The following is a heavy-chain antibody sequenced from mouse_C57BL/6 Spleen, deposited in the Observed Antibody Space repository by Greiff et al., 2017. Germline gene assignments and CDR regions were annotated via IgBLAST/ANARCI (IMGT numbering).Heavy chain of an antibody. CDR3: ASGGTTVVDGYYAMDD. J-gene: IGHJ4*01. CDR2: INPYNGGT. V-gene: IGHV1-19*01. D-gene: IGHD1-1*01. CDR1: GYTFTDYY. Sequence: EVKLVESGPVLVKPGASVKMSCKASGYTFTDYYMNWVKQSHGKSLEWIGVINPYNGGTSYNQKFKGKATLTVDKSSSTAYMELNSLTSEDSAVYYCASGGTTVVDGYYAMDDWGKGTTGTVSS.